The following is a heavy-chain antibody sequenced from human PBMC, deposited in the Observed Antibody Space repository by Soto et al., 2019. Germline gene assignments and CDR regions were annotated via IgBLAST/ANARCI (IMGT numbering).Heavy chain of an antibody. Sequence: GGSLRLSCAASGFPFSSYGMNWVRQAPGKGLEWVSAISGSDGTTHYADSVRGRFTISRDNSNNTVFLQMNSLRVEDTGLYYSAKEVTFQSGYYSGRHYFDPWGKGALVTVSS. CDR3: AKEVTFQSGYYSGRHYFDP. V-gene: IGHV3-23*01. CDR2: ISGSDGTT. CDR1: GFPFSSYG. J-gene: IGHJ5*02. D-gene: IGHD3-3*01.